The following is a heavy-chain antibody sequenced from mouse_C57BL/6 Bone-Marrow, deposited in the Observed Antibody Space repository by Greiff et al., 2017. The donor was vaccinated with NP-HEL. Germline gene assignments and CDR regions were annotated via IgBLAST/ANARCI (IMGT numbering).Heavy chain of an antibody. CDR1: GYTFTDYN. Sequence: EVQLQQSGPELVKPGASVKIPCKASGYTFTDYNMDWVKQSHGKSLEWIGDINPNNGGTIYNQKFKGKATLTVDKSSSTAYMELRSLTSEDTAVYYCARSGGITTVVARYFDVWGTGTTVTVSS. CDR2: INPNNGGT. V-gene: IGHV1-18*01. D-gene: IGHD1-1*01. J-gene: IGHJ1*03. CDR3: ARSGGITTVVARYFDV.